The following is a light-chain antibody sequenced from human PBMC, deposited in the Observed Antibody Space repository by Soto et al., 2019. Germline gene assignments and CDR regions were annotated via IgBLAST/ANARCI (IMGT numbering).Light chain of an antibody. CDR1: QSVSSSY. Sequence: EIVLTQSPGTLSLSPGERATLSCRASQSVSSSYLAWYQQKPGQAPRLLIYGASSRATGIPDRFSGSGSGTDFTLTISRLEPEAFAVYYCQQYGSSLLITFGQGTRLEIK. J-gene: IGKJ5*01. V-gene: IGKV3-20*01. CDR2: GAS. CDR3: QQYGSSLLIT.